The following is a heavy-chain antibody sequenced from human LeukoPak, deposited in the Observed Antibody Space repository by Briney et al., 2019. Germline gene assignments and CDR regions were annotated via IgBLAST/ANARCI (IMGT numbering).Heavy chain of an antibody. Sequence: SETLSLTCTVSGGSISSSSYYWGWIRQPPGKGLEWIGSIYYSGSTYYNPSLKSRVTISVDTSKNQFSLKLSSVTAADTAVYYCATEVLGAAAANFDYWGQGTLVTVSS. J-gene: IGHJ4*02. CDR3: ATEVLGAAAANFDY. V-gene: IGHV4-39*01. CDR2: IYYSGST. CDR1: GGSISSSSYY. D-gene: IGHD6-25*01.